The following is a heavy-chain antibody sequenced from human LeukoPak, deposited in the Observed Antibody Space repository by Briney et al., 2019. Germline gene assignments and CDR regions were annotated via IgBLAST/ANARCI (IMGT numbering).Heavy chain of an antibody. CDR3: ARPAPTGVDAFDI. CDR1: GYTFSTYH. J-gene: IGHJ3*02. D-gene: IGHD3-10*01. V-gene: IGHV1-46*01. CDR2: IDPSGGRT. Sequence: ASVKVSCKASGYTFSTYHMHWVRQAPGQGLEWMGTIDPSGGRTSYAQRFQGRVTMTGDTSTSTVYMELSGLRSEDTALYYCARPAPTGVDAFDIWGQGTLVTVSS.